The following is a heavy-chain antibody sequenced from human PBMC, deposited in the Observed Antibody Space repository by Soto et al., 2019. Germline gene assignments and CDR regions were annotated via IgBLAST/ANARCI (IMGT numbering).Heavy chain of an antibody. Sequence: ASVKVSCKVSGYTLTDLSMQWVRQAPGKGLEWMGGFDPEDGETIYAQKFQGRVTMTEDTATDTAYMELSSLRSEDTAVYYCATLFRGPFLEWLPEGSLGYWGEGTLVTVSS. CDR1: GYTLTDLS. J-gene: IGHJ4*02. CDR3: ATLFRGPFLEWLPEGSLGY. D-gene: IGHD3-3*02. V-gene: IGHV1-24*01. CDR2: FDPEDGET.